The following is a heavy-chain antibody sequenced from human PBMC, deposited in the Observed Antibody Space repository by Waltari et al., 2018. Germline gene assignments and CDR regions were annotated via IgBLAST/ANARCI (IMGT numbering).Heavy chain of an antibody. Sequence: EVQLLESGGGLVQPGGSLRLSCTASGFTFSSYAMSWVRQAPGQGLEWVSAISGSGGSTYDADSVKGRFTISRDNSKNTLYLQMNSLRAEDTAVYYCAKDYYDFWSGYYHFGLGFDAFDIWGQGTMVTVSS. CDR3: AKDYYDFWSGYYHFGLGFDAFDI. J-gene: IGHJ3*02. V-gene: IGHV3-23*01. CDR2: ISGSGGST. D-gene: IGHD3-3*01. CDR1: GFTFSSYA.